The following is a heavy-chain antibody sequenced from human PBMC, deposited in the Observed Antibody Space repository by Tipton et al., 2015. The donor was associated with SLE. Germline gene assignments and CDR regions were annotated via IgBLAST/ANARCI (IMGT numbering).Heavy chain of an antibody. CDR3: ARGRGWLDY. J-gene: IGHJ4*02. D-gene: IGHD6-19*01. Sequence: TLSLTCTVSGGSISSGTYYWTWTRQPAGKGLEWIGRIYSSGSTNYNPSLKSRVTIPLDTSKNQFSLKLSSVTAADTAVYYCARGRGWLDYWGQGTQVTVSS. CDR2: IYSSGST. V-gene: IGHV4-61*02. CDR1: GGSISSGTYY.